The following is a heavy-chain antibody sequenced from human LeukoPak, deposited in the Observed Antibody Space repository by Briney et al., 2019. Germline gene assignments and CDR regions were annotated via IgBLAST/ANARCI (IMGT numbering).Heavy chain of an antibody. CDR3: ARDALPFGGDYAFDI. CDR1: GFTFSSYA. D-gene: IGHD3-16*01. CDR2: ISATGGST. V-gene: IGHV3-23*01. J-gene: IGHJ3*02. Sequence: GGSLRLSCAASGFTFSSYAMSWVRQAPGKGLEWVSSISATGGSTYYADSVKGRSTISRDNSKNTLYLQMNSLRAEDTAVYYCARDALPFGGDYAFDIWGQGTMVTVSS.